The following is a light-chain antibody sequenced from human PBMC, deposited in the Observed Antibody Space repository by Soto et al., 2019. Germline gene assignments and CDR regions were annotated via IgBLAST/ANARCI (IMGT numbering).Light chain of an antibody. J-gene: IGKJ2*01. V-gene: IGKV2-28*01. CDR3: MQALQPPS. Sequence: DIVMTPSRLSLPVTPGEPASISCRSSQSLLLSNGYNYLDSYLQKPGQSPQLLLHLGSNRASGVPYRFSARESVTDFTLKISRLEANDVGVYYCMQALQPPSVGQGNKLEIK. CDR2: LGS. CDR1: QSLLLSNGYNY.